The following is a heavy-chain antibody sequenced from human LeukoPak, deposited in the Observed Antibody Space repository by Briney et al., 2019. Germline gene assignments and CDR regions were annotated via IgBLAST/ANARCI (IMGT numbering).Heavy chain of an antibody. J-gene: IGHJ4*02. V-gene: IGHV2-5*02. D-gene: IGHD6-13*01. CDR2: IYWDDDK. Sequence: SGPTLVNPTQTLTLTCTFSGFSLSTRGVGVGWIRQPPGKALEWLGIIYWDDDKRYSPSLKSRLTITKDTSKNQVVLTMTNMDPVDTATYFCAHRPSSRWHFDYWGQGTLVTVSS. CDR3: AHRPSSRWHFDY. CDR1: GFSLSTRGVG.